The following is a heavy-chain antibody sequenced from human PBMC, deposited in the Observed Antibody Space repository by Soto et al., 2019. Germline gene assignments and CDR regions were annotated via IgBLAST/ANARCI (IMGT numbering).Heavy chain of an antibody. CDR3: ARVSSSGYSSPFDY. J-gene: IGHJ4*02. D-gene: IGHD3-22*01. Sequence: ASVKVSCKASGYTFTNYGLTWVRQAPGQGPEWVGWISAYNGNTHYAQKLQGRVAMTTDTSTSTAYMELRSLRSDDTAVYYCARVSSSGYSSPFDYWGQGTLVTVSS. V-gene: IGHV1-18*01. CDR2: ISAYNGNT. CDR1: GYTFTNYG.